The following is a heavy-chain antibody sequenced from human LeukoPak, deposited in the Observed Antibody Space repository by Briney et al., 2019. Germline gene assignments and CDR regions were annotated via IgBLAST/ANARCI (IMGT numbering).Heavy chain of an antibody. Sequence: GESLKISCKGSGYSFSTYWLAWVRQMPGKGLEWMGIIYPGDSDTRYSPSFQGQVTISADKSISTAYLQWSSLKASDTAMYYCARPSQYSSSWYIAFDIWGQGTMVTVSS. J-gene: IGHJ3*02. CDR1: GYSFSTYW. CDR2: IYPGDSDT. D-gene: IGHD6-13*01. V-gene: IGHV5-51*01. CDR3: ARPSQYSSSWYIAFDI.